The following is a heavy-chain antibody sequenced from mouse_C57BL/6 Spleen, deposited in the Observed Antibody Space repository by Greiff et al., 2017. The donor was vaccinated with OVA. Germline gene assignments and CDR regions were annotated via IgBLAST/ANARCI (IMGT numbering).Heavy chain of an antibody. D-gene: IGHD3-1*01. CDR2: INPNYGTT. CDR1: GYSFTDYN. CDR3: ARGATDQGLYWYFDV. J-gene: IGHJ1*03. V-gene: IGHV1-39*01. Sequence: EVQGVESGPELVKPGASVKISCKASGYSFTDYNMNWVKQSNGKSLEWIGVINPNYGTTSYNQKFKGKATLTVDQSSSTAYMQLNSLTSEDSAVYYCARGATDQGLYWYFDVWGTGTTVTVSS.